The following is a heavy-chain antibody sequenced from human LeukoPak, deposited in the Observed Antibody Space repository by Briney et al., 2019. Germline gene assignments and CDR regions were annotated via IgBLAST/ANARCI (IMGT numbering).Heavy chain of an antibody. Sequence: PGGSLRLSCAASGFTFSTYTTNWVRQAPGKGLEWVSYISSTSSTIYYADSAQGRFTISRDNSENTLFLQMNSLRAEDMAVYYCAKEPREYCSSTSCPNWFDLWGQGTLVTVSS. CDR2: ISSTSSTI. D-gene: IGHD2-2*01. CDR1: GFTFSTYT. CDR3: AKEPREYCSSTSCPNWFDL. V-gene: IGHV3-48*01. J-gene: IGHJ5*02.